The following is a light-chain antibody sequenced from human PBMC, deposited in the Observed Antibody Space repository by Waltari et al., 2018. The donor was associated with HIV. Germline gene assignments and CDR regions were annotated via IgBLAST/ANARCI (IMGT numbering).Light chain of an antibody. J-gene: IGLJ2*01. CDR2: QNS. V-gene: IGLV3-1*01. CDR1: KLGDTY. CDR3: QAWDSSSAVV. Sequence: SYELTQPPSVSVSPGQTASITCSGDKLGDTYASWYQQKPGQSPVLVIHQNSKRPSGIPERFSGSNSGDTATLTISGTQAVDEADYYCQAWDSSSAVVFGVGTKLTVL.